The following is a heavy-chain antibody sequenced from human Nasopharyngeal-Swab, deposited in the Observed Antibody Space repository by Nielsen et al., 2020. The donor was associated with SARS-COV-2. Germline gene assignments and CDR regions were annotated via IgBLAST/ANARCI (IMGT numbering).Heavy chain of an antibody. V-gene: IGHV5-51*01. Sequence: GGSLRLSCKGSGYTFSSYWIAWVRQMPGKGLEWMGSIYPGDSDTRYSPSFQGQVTISADKSISTAYLQWSSLRASDTAMYYCASCFGSGSYYGMGYWGQGTLVTVSS. CDR3: ASCFGSGSYYGMGY. CDR2: IYPGDSDT. D-gene: IGHD3-10*01. J-gene: IGHJ4*02. CDR1: GYTFSSYW.